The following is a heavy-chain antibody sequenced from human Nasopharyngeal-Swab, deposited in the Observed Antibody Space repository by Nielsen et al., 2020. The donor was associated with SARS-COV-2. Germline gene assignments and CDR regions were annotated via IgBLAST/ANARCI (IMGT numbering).Heavy chain of an antibody. V-gene: IGHV3-53*01. J-gene: IGHJ3*02. CDR3: ARVQNYCSGGSCSTLDAFDI. Sequence: VRQAPGKGLEWVAVIYSGGSTYYADSVKGRFTISRDNSKNTLYLQMNSLRAEDTAVYYCARVQNYCSGGSCSTLDAFDIWGQGTMVTVSS. D-gene: IGHD2-15*01. CDR2: IYSGGST.